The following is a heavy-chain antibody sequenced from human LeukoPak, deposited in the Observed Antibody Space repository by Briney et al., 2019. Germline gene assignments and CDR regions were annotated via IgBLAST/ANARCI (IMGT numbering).Heavy chain of an antibody. D-gene: IGHD3-22*01. CDR1: GFTFSRYG. J-gene: IGHJ3*02. V-gene: IGHV3-33*01. CDR3: ARDDSGGAGAFDI. CDR2: IWEDGTNI. Sequence: GTSLRLSCAASGFTFSRYGMHWVRQAPGKGLEWVAVIWEDGTNIYYADSVKGRFTISRDNSKNTLYLQMNSLRAEDTAVYYCARDDSGGAGAFDIWGQGTMVTVSS.